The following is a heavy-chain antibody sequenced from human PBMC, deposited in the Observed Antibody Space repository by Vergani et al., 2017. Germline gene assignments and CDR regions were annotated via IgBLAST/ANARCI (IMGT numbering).Heavy chain of an antibody. Sequence: QVQLVQSGAEVKKPGASVKVSCKASGYTFSDHHLHWVRQAPGHGLEWVGWININSGATKLAQKFQGRVTMGTDTSVSTGYMELRSLRSDDTAVYFCARLARVVVPAARPLDLWGQGTLITVSS. D-gene: IGHD2-2*01. J-gene: IGHJ4*02. CDR2: ININSGAT. CDR3: ARLARVVVPAARPLDL. V-gene: IGHV1-2*02. CDR1: GYTFSDHH.